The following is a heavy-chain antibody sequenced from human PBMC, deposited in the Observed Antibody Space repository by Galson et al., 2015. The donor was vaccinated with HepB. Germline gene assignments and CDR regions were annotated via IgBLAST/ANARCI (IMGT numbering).Heavy chain of an antibody. CDR1: GYTFTGYY. J-gene: IGHJ6*03. CDR3: AGDRDFWSGYHYYYYYYMDV. CDR2: INPNSGGT. V-gene: IGHV1-2*02. Sequence: SVKVSCKASGYTFTGYYMHWVRQAPGQGLEWMGWINPNSGGTNYAQKFQGRVTMTRDTSISTAYMELSRLRSDDTAVYYCAGDRDFWSGYHYYYYYYMDVWGKGTTVTVSS. D-gene: IGHD3-3*01.